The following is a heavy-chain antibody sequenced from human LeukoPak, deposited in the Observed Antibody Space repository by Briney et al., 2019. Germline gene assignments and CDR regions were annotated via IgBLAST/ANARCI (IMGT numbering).Heavy chain of an antibody. CDR2: ISAYNHNT. CDR3: ARDLMYCDTMSCYDGDFDY. V-gene: IGHV1-18*01. D-gene: IGHD2-2*01. CDR1: GYSFINFG. J-gene: IGHJ4*02. Sequence: GASVKVSCKASGYSFINFGLSWVRQAPGQGLEWVGWISAYNHNTNYAQKFQGRVTMTIDTSTTTVYMELRSLRSDDTAIYYCARDLMYCDTMSCYDGDFDYWGQGTPVTVSS.